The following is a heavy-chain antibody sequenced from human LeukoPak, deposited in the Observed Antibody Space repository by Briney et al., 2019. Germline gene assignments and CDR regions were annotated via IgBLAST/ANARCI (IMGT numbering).Heavy chain of an antibody. J-gene: IGHJ4*02. D-gene: IGHD3-22*01. V-gene: IGHV1-46*01. CDR3: ARDLYYDSSGPSY. Sequence: ASVKVSCKASGYTFTSYYLHWVRQAPGQGLEWMGIINPSDGSTTCAQKFQGRVTMTRDMSTNTVYMELSSLRSEDTAVFYCARDLYYDSSGPSYWGQGTLVTVSS. CDR2: INPSDGST. CDR1: GYTFTSYY.